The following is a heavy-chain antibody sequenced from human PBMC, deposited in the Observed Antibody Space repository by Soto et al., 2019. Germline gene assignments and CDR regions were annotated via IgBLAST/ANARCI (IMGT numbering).Heavy chain of an antibody. J-gene: IGHJ4*02. Sequence: SETLSLTCTVSGGSISSSSYYWGWIRQPPGKGLEWIGSIYYSGSTYYNPSLKSRVTISVDTSKNQFSLKMSSVTAADTAVYYCASHPTSAYDYGDYGEYWGQGTLVTVSS. CDR3: ASHPTSAYDYGDYGEY. D-gene: IGHD4-17*01. CDR2: IYYSGST. CDR1: GGSISSSSYY. V-gene: IGHV4-39*01.